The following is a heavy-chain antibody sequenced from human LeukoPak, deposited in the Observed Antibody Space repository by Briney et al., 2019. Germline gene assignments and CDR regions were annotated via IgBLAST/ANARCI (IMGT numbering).Heavy chain of an antibody. CDR3: AREGKLTGYFGGLGFNY. CDR1: GGSISSGSYY. CDR2: IYASGST. J-gene: IGHJ4*02. Sequence: SETLSLTCTVSGGSISSGSYYWSWIRQPAGKGLEWIGRIYASGSTNYNPSLKSRVTISLDTSKNQFSLKLSSVTAADTAVYYCAREGKLTGYFGGLGFNYWGQGILVTVSS. V-gene: IGHV4-61*02. D-gene: IGHD6-19*01.